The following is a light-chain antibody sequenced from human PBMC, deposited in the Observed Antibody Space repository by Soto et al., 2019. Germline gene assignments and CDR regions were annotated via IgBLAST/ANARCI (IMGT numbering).Light chain of an antibody. V-gene: IGKV3-15*01. CDR3: QQYNNWWT. J-gene: IGKJ1*01. CDR1: QSVSSN. Sequence: EIVMTQSPAALSWAPGERATLSCRASQSVSSNLAWYQQKPGQAPRLLIYGASTRATGIPARFSGSGSGTEFTLTISSLQSEDFAVYYCQQYNNWWTFGQGTKVDIK. CDR2: GAS.